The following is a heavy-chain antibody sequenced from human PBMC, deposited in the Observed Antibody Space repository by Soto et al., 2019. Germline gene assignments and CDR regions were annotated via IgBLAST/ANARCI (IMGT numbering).Heavy chain of an antibody. CDR3: AREWRSIVGALNWFDP. V-gene: IGHV1-69*04. Sequence: SVKVSCKASGGTFSSYTISWVRRAPGQGLEWMGRIIPILGIANYAQKFQGRVTITADKSTSTAYMELSSLRSEDTAVYYCAREWRSIVGALNWFDPWGQGTLVTVSS. CDR1: GGTFSSYT. CDR2: IIPILGIA. J-gene: IGHJ5*02. D-gene: IGHD1-26*01.